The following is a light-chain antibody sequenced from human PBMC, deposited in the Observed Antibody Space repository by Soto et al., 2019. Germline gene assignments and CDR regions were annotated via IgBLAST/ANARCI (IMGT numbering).Light chain of an antibody. V-gene: IGLV2-8*01. J-gene: IGLJ1*01. CDR3: CSYAGSNTRYV. CDR2: EVS. CDR1: SSDVGGYNY. Sequence: QSALTQPPSASGSPGQSVTISCTGTSSDVGGYNYVSWYQQHPGKAPKLIIYEVSKRPSGVPDRFSGSKSGNTASLTVSGLQAEDEADYYCCSYAGSNTRYVFGTGTKVTVL.